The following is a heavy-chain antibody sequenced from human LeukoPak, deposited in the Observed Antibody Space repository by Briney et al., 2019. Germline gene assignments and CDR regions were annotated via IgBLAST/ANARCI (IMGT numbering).Heavy chain of an antibody. CDR1: GFTLSGYS. J-gene: IGHJ6*03. D-gene: IGHD1-14*01. CDR2: ISSSGSTI. CDR3: ARETSPRNSYYYYYMDV. V-gene: IGHV3-48*04. Sequence: GGSLRLSCAASGFTLSGYSMNWVRQAPGKGLEWVSYISSSGSTIYYADSVKGRFTISRDNAKNSLYLQMNSLRAEDTAVYYCARETSPRNSYYYYYMDVWGKGTTVTISS.